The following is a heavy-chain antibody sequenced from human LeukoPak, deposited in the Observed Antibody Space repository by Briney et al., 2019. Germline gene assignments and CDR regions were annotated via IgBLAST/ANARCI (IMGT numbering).Heavy chain of an antibody. V-gene: IGHV1-69*05. J-gene: IGHJ3*02. CDR2: IIPIFGTA. CDR3: ARGRSPLMTYDILTGYESAFDI. Sequence: SVKVSCKASGGTFSSYAISWVRQAPGQGLEWMGRIIPIFGTANYAQKFQGRVTITTDESTSTAYMELSSLRSEDTAVYYCARGRSPLMTYDILTGYESAFDIWGQGTMVTVSS. CDR1: GGTFSSYA. D-gene: IGHD3-9*01.